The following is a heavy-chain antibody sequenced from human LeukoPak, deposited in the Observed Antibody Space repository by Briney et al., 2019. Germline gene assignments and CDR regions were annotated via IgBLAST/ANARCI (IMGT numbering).Heavy chain of an antibody. V-gene: IGHV3-48*03. CDR1: GFTFSSYE. CDR2: ISSSGSTI. J-gene: IGHJ6*04. D-gene: IGHD3-10*02. CDR3: AELGITMIGGV. Sequence: GGSLRLSCAAAGFTFSSYEMNWVRQAPGKGLEWVAYISSSGSTIYYADSVKGRFPISSDNAKHSMYLQMHSLRAEDTAVYYCAELGITMIGGVWGKGTTVTISS.